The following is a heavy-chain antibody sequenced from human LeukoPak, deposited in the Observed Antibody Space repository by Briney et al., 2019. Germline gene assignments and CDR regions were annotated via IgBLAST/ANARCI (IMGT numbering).Heavy chain of an antibody. D-gene: IGHD3-10*01. CDR1: GFALSTYA. V-gene: IGHV3-30-3*01. CDR2: ISFDGNTK. CDR3: ARAMVRGVPFDY. Sequence: PGRSLRLSCAASGFALSTYAMHWVRQAPGKGLEWLVVISFDGNTKYYADSAKGRFTISRDNSKNTLYVQISSLRVEDTAVYYCARAMVRGVPFDYWGQGTLVTVSS. J-gene: IGHJ4*02.